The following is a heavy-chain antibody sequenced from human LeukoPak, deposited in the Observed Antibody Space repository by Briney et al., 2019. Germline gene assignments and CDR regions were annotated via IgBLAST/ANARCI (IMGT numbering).Heavy chain of an antibody. CDR3: ARDLDGSGSYYADY. V-gene: IGHV1-18*01. J-gene: IGHJ4*02. CDR2: ISAYNGNT. CDR1: AYTFSNYG. Sequence: VSVKVSCKASAYTFSNYGFNWVRQAPGQGLEWMGWISAYNGNTKYAQNLQGRFTMTTDTSTSTAYMELRSLTSDDTAVYYCARDLDGSGSYYADYWGQGTLVTVSS. D-gene: IGHD3-10*01.